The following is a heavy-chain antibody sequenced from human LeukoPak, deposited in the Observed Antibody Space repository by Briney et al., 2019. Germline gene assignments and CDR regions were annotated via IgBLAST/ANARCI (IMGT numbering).Heavy chain of an antibody. CDR2: IGVAGDT. CDR1: GFTLSSYD. CDR3: ARDRRGMAV. J-gene: IGHJ6*02. V-gene: IGHV3-13*01. Sequence: AGGSLRLSCAASGFTLSSYDMHWVRQVTGKGLEWVSAIGVAGDTYYPGSVKGRFIITRENAKNSLYLQMNSLRVEDTAVYYCARDRRGMAVWGQGTTVVVSS.